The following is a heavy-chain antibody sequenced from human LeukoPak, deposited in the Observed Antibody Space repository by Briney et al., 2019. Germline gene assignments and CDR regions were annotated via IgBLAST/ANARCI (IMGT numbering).Heavy chain of an antibody. V-gene: IGHV3-30*18. Sequence: GGSLRLSCAASGFTFSSYGMHWVRQAPGKGLEWVAVISYDGSNKYYADSVKGRFTISRDNSKNTLYLQMNSLRAEDTAVYYCAKPGELSLYPFDYWGQGTLVTVSS. D-gene: IGHD3-16*02. J-gene: IGHJ4*02. CDR3: AKPGELSLYPFDY. CDR2: ISYDGSNK. CDR1: GFTFSSYG.